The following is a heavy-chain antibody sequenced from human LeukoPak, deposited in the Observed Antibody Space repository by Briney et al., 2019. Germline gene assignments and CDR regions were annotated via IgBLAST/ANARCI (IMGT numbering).Heavy chain of an antibody. CDR1: GFSFSSYG. D-gene: IGHD3-22*01. J-gene: IGHJ4*02. CDR2: ISGSGGST. V-gene: IGHV3-23*01. Sequence: GGSLRLSCVGSGFSFSSYGMSWVRQAPGKGLEWVSGISGSGGSTYYADSVKGRFTISRDNSKNTLSLQMGSLRAEDTAVYYCVKAILFGSVSYYADWGQGTLVTVSS. CDR3: VKAILFGSVSYYAD.